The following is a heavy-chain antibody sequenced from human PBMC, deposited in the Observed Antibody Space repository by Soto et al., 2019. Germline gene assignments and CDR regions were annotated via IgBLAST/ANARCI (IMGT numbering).Heavy chain of an antibody. V-gene: IGHV1-2*04. Sequence: ASVKVSCKASGYTFTGYYMHWVRQAPGQGLEWMGWINPNSGGTNYAQKFQGWVTMTRDTSISTAYMELSRLRSDDTAVYYCARDSTDCTNGVCYFPPPGSGMDVWGQGTTVTVSS. CDR1: GYTFTGYY. CDR2: INPNSGGT. J-gene: IGHJ6*02. D-gene: IGHD2-8*01. CDR3: ARDSTDCTNGVCYFPPPGSGMDV.